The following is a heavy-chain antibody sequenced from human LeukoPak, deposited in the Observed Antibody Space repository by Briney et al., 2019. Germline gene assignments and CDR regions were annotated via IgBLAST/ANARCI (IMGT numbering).Heavy chain of an antibody. CDR3: ARRDYDILTGYYGPPHNWFDP. V-gene: IGHV1-8*01. D-gene: IGHD3-9*01. J-gene: IGHJ5*02. Sequence: ASVKVSCKASGYTFTSYDINWVRQATGQGLEWMGRMNPNSGNTGYAQKFQGRVTMTRNTSISTAYMELSSLRSEDTAVYYCARRDYDILTGYYGPPHNWFDPWGQGTLVTVSS. CDR2: MNPNSGNT. CDR1: GYTFTSYD.